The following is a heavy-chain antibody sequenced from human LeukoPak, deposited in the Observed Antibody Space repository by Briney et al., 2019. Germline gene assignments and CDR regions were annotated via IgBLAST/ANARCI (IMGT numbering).Heavy chain of an antibody. CDR1: GFTFSSYS. CDR2: ISSSSSTK. D-gene: IGHD1-14*01. Sequence: GGSLRLSCAASGFTFSSYSMNWVRQTPGKGLEWVSYISSSSSTKYYADSVKGRFTISRDNAKNSLYLQMNSLRVEDTAVYYCVRKVPYEPAFDYWGQGTLVTVSS. J-gene: IGHJ4*02. CDR3: VRKVPYEPAFDY. V-gene: IGHV3-48*04.